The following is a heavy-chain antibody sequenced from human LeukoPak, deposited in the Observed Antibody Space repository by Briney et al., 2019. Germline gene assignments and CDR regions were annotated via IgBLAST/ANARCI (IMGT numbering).Heavy chain of an antibody. D-gene: IGHD6-19*01. Sequence: ASVKVSWKASGGTFSSYAISWVRQAPGQGLEWMGGIIPIFGTANYAQKFQGRVTITTDESTSTAYMELSSLRSEDTAVYYCATYSSGWLFDYWGQGTLVTVSS. J-gene: IGHJ4*02. CDR3: ATYSSGWLFDY. V-gene: IGHV1-69*05. CDR1: GGTFSSYA. CDR2: IIPIFGTA.